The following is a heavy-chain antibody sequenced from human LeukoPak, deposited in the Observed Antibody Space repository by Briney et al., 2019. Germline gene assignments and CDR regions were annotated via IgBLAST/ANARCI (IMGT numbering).Heavy chain of an antibody. V-gene: IGHV3-64*01. D-gene: IGHD5-18*01. CDR2: ISSTGGT. Sequence: PGGSLRLSCAASGFSFSSYAMHWVRQAPGKGLEYVSAISSTGGTYYANSVKGRFTISRDNSWNTLYLQLGSLRAEDMAVYYCARGDGRGYTYGPDYWGQGTLVTVSS. J-gene: IGHJ4*02. CDR3: ARGDGRGYTYGPDY. CDR1: GFSFSSYA.